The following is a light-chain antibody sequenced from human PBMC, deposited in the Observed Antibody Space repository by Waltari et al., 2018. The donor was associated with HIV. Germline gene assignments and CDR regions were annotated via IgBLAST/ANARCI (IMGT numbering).Light chain of an antibody. V-gene: IGLV2-11*01. Sequence: QSALTQPRSMSGSPGQSVTISCTGTSSDVGGYNYVSWYQQHPGKAPKLMIFDVNKWPAGVPVRFSGSKSGNTASLTISGLQAEDEADYYCCSYADKYTWVFGGGTKLAVL. CDR1: SSDVGGYNY. CDR2: DVN. CDR3: CSYADKYTWV. J-gene: IGLJ3*02.